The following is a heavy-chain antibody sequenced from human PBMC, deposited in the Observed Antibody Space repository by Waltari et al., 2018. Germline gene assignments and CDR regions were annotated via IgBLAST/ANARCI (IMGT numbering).Heavy chain of an antibody. CDR2: ISGYSGDA. D-gene: IGHD3-3*01. J-gene: IGHJ4*02. CDR1: GYTFTSFG. CDR3: ARDGVTLFGVVIAEGNYFDY. Sequence: QVQMVQSGAEVMKPGASVRVSCKASGYTFTSFGLNWLRQAPGHGLEWMGWISGYSGDAKFARQGQGILTMTTDAATSTAYMELRSLESDDTGVYYCARDGVTLFGVVIAEGNYFDYWGQGTLLTVSS. V-gene: IGHV1-18*01.